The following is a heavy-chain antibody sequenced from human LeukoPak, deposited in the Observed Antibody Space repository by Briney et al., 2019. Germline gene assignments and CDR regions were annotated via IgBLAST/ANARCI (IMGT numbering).Heavy chain of an antibody. CDR2: ISSSSSYM. Sequence: GGSLRLSCAASGFTFSSYTMTWVRQAPGKGLEWVSSISSSSSYMYYADSVKGRFTISRDNAKNSLYLQMNSLRAEDTAVYYCAVTIPAGNWFDPWGQGTLVTVSS. J-gene: IGHJ5*02. V-gene: IGHV3-21*01. D-gene: IGHD2-2*01. CDR1: GFTFSSYT. CDR3: AVTIPAGNWFDP.